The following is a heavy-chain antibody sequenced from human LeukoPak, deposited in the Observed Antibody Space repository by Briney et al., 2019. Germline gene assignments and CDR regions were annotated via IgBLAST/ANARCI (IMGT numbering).Heavy chain of an antibody. CDR1: GFTFSSYS. CDR3: AKVPPSWSGYPTRYYYYYYYYMDV. Sequence: GGSLRLSCAASGFTFSSYSMNWVRQAPGKGLEWVAFIRYDGSNKYYADSVKGRFTISRDNSKNTLYLQMNSLRAEDTAVYYCAKVPPSWSGYPTRYYYYYYYYMDVWGKGTTVTVSS. J-gene: IGHJ6*03. D-gene: IGHD3-3*01. CDR2: IRYDGSNK. V-gene: IGHV3-30*02.